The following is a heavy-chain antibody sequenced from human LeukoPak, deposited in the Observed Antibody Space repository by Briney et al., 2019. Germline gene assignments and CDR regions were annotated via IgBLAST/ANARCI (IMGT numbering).Heavy chain of an antibody. J-gene: IGHJ4*02. Sequence: GASVKVSCKASRYTFTSCGMDWVRQAPGQGLEWMGGIIPIFGTANYAQKFQGRVTITADESTSTAYMELSSLRSEDTAVYYCARDLDSSGYFDYWGQGTLVTVSS. V-gene: IGHV1-69*13. CDR2: IIPIFGTA. CDR3: ARDLDSSGYFDY. D-gene: IGHD3-22*01. CDR1: RYTFTSCG.